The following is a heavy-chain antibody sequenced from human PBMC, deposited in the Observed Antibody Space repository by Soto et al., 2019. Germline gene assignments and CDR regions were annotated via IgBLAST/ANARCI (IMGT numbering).Heavy chain of an antibody. J-gene: IGHJ6*02. CDR2: IIPIFGTA. Sequence: SVKVSCKASGGSFSSYALSWVRQAPGQGLEWMGGIIPIFGTANYAQKVQGRVTITADESTSTAYMELSSLRSEDTAVYYCARWPQPRYTADPYAVDVWGQGTRVTVSS. CDR1: GGSFSSYA. D-gene: IGHD3-16*02. V-gene: IGHV1-69*13. CDR3: ARWPQPRYTADPYAVDV.